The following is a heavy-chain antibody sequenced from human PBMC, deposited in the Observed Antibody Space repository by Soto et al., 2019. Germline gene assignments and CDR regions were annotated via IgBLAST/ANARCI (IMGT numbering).Heavy chain of an antibody. CDR1: GGTFSSYA. CDR3: AREGWFGELELCPPNPYYYYGMDV. V-gene: IGHV1-69*13. J-gene: IGHJ6*02. CDR2: IIPIFGTA. Sequence: SVKVSCKASGGTFSSYAISWVRQAPGQGLEWMGGIIPIFGTANYAQKFQGRVTITADESTSTAYMELSSLRSEDTAVYYCAREGWFGELELCPPNPYYYYGMDVWGQGTTVTVSS. D-gene: IGHD3-10*01.